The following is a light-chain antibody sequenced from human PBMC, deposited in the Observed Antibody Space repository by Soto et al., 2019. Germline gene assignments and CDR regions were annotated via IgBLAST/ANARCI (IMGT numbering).Light chain of an antibody. J-gene: IGLJ1*01. V-gene: IGLV4-69*01. Sequence: QLVLTQSPSASASLGASVKLTCTLSSGHSSYAIAWHQQQPEKGPRYLMKVNSDGSHTKGDGIPDRFSGSSSGAERYLIISSLQSEDEADYYCQTWGTGSNYVFGTGTKLTVL. CDR3: QTWGTGSNYV. CDR1: SGHSSYA. CDR2: VNSDGSH.